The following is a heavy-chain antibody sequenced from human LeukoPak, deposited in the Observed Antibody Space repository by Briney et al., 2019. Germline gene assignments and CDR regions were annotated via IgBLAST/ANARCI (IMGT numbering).Heavy chain of an antibody. CDR1: GFTFSNYW. CDR2: IKQDGSEK. V-gene: IGHV3-7*01. Sequence: GSLRLSCAASGFTFSNYWMSWVRQAPGKGLEWVANIKQDGSEKYYVDSVKGRFTISRDNAKNSLYLQMNSLRVEDTAVYYCARKVGANTPMYYYYYMDVWGKGTTVNVPS. CDR3: ARKVGANTPMYYYYYMDV. D-gene: IGHD1-26*01. J-gene: IGHJ6*03.